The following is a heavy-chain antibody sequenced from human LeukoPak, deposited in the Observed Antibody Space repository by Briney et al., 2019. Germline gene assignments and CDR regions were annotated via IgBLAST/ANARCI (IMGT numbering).Heavy chain of an antibody. D-gene: IGHD3-3*01. V-gene: IGHV3-23*01. CDR1: GFTFNSYA. Sequence: GGSLRLSCAASGFTFNSYAMSWVRQAPGRGLEWVSIISNSGDNIYYAASVKGRFTISRDNSKNTLYLQMNSLRAEDTAVYYCARRGRIFGVVIIGYFDYWGQGTLVTVSS. CDR2: ISNSGDNI. J-gene: IGHJ4*02. CDR3: ARRGRIFGVVIIGYFDY.